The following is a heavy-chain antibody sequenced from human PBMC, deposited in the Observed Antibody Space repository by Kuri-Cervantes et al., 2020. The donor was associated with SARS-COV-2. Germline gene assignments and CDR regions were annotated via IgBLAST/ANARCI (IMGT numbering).Heavy chain of an antibody. D-gene: IGHD3-10*01. CDR3: ATGSPITMVRGVIITGNWFDP. Sequence: ASVKVSCKASGYTFKTYGISWVRQAPGKGLEWMGGFDPEDGETIYAQKFQGRVTMTEDTSTDTAYMELSSLRSEDTAVYYCATGSPITMVRGVIITGNWFDPWGQGTLVTVSS. J-gene: IGHJ5*02. CDR1: GYTFKTYG. V-gene: IGHV1-24*01. CDR2: FDPEDGET.